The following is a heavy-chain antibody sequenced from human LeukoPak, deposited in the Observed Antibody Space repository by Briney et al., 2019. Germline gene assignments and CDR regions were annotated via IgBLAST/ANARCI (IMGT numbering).Heavy chain of an antibody. V-gene: IGHV3-30*18. J-gene: IGHJ3*02. D-gene: IGHD6-19*01. CDR2: ISYDGSNK. CDR1: GFTFSYYG. CDR3: AKQCGGSDWFDAFDI. Sequence: GGSLRLSCAASGFTFSYYGLHWVRRGPGKGLEWVAVISYDGSNKYYADSVKGRFTISRDNSKNTLFLQMNSLRAEDTAVYYCAKQCGGSDWFDAFDIWGQGTMVTVSS.